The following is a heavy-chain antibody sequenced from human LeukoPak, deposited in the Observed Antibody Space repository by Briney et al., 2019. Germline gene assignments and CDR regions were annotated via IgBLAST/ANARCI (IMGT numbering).Heavy chain of an antibody. CDR3: ARGPSGYEGNDY. D-gene: IGHD5-12*01. J-gene: IGHJ4*02. Sequence: ASVKVSCKASGYTFTSYDINWVRQATGQGLEWMGWMNPNSGNTGYAQKFQGRVTMTRNTSISTAYMELSSLRSEDTAVYYCARGPSGYEGNDYWGQGTLVIVSS. CDR2: MNPNSGNT. CDR1: GYTFTSYD. V-gene: IGHV1-8*01.